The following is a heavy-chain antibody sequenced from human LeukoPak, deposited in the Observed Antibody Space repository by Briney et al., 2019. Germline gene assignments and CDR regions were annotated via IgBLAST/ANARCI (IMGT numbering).Heavy chain of an antibody. CDR1: GFTFDDYA. V-gene: IGHV3-9*01. J-gene: IGHJ4*02. Sequence: PGGSLRLSCAASGFTFDDYAMHWVRQAPGKGLEWVSGISWNSGSIGYADSVKGRFTISRDNAKNSLYLQMNSLRAEDTALYYCAKDIGYSGSYYSYFDYWGQGTLVTVSS. CDR2: ISWNSGSI. D-gene: IGHD1-26*01. CDR3: AKDIGYSGSYYSYFDY.